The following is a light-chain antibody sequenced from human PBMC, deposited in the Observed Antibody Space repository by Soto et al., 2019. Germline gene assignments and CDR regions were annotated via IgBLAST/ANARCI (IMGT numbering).Light chain of an antibody. J-gene: IGKJ1*01. V-gene: IGKV3-20*01. CDR2: GAS. Sequence: EIVLTQSPGTLSLSPGERATLSCRVSQSVSSSYLAWYQQKPGQAPRLLIYGASSRATGIPDRFSGSGSGTDFTLTISRLEPEDFAVYYCQQYGTSPPWTCGLGTKVEIK. CDR1: QSVSSSY. CDR3: QQYGTSPPWT.